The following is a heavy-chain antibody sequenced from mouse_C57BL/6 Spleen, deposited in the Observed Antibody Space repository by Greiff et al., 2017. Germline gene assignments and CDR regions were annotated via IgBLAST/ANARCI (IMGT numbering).Heavy chain of an antibody. V-gene: IGHV1-82*01. CDR3: AREGGDYDGEGFDY. Sequence: QVQLQQSGPELVKPGASVKISCKASGYAFSSSWMNWVKQRPGKGLEWIGRIYPGDGVTNYNGKFKGKATLTADKSSSTAYMQHSSLTSEDSAVYFCAREGGDYDGEGFDYWGQGTTLTVSS. J-gene: IGHJ2*01. D-gene: IGHD2-4*01. CDR2: IYPGDGVT. CDR1: GYAFSSSW.